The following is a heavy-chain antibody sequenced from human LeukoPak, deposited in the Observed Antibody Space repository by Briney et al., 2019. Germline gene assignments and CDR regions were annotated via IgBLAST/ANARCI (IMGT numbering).Heavy chain of an antibody. CDR2: INHSGST. CDR3: ARGSEYDYVWGSYRSPLDY. J-gene: IGHJ4*02. V-gene: IGHV4-34*01. Sequence: SETLSLTCAVYGGSFSGYYWSWIRQPPGKGLEWIGEINHSGSTNYNPSLKSRVTISVDTSKNQFSLKLSSVTAADTAAYYCARGSEYDYVWGSYRSPLDYWGQGTLVTVSS. D-gene: IGHD3-16*02. CDR1: GGSFSGYY.